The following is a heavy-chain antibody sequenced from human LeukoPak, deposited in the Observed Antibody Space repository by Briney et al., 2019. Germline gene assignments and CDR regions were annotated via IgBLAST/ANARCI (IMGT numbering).Heavy chain of an antibody. J-gene: IGHJ4*02. CDR1: GFTFSSYS. Sequence: GGSLRLSCAASGFTFSSYSLNWVRQAPGKGLEWVSSISTSSSYIYYADSVKGRFTISRDNARNSLYLHMNSLRAEDTAVYYCARDLGGYSYGSHFDYWGQGTLVTVSS. CDR2: ISTSSSYI. D-gene: IGHD5-18*01. V-gene: IGHV3-21*01. CDR3: ARDLGGYSYGSHFDY.